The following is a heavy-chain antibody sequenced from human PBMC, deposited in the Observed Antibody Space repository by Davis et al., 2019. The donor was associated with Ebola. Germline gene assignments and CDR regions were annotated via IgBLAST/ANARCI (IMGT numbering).Heavy chain of an antibody. D-gene: IGHD3-3*01. J-gene: IGHJ4*02. Sequence: PSETLSLTCAISGDSVSNTAGWNWIRQSPSRGLEWLGRTYYNSKWYSDYAVSVKSRITINADTSKNQFSLQLNSVTPEDTAVYYCARLAWRPKGFDYWGQGTLVTVSS. CDR2: TYYNSKWYS. V-gene: IGHV6-1*01. CDR1: GDSVSNTAG. CDR3: ARLAWRPKGFDY.